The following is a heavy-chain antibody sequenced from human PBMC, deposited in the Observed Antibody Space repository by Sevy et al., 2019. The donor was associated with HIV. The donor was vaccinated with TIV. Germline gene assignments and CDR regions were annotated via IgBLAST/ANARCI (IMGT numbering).Heavy chain of an antibody. V-gene: IGHV3-33*01. Sequence: GGSLRLSCAASGFTFSSFGMHWVRQAPGKGLEWLAVIWFDGSNKYYAHSVRGRFTISRAIAKNTLHLQMNSLRADDTAVYYCARDLEFYDHGDYGPAFMPDFWGHGTLVTVSS. D-gene: IGHD4-17*01. CDR1: GFTFSSFG. CDR3: ARDLEFYDHGDYGPAFMPDF. J-gene: IGHJ4*01. CDR2: IWFDGSNK.